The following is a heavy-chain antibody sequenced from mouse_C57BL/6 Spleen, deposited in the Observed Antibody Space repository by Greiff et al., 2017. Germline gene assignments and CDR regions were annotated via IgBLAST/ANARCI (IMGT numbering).Heavy chain of an antibody. CDR3: ARSGDIGYDYDGFAY. J-gene: IGHJ3*01. CDR2: IRNKANGYTT. Sequence: EVQVVESGGGLVQPGGSLSLSCAASGFTFTDYYMSWVRQPPGKALEWLGFIRNKANGYTTEYSASVKGRFTISRDNSQSILYLQMNALRAEDSATYYCARSGDIGYDYDGFAYWGQGTLVTVSA. D-gene: IGHD2-4*01. CDR1: GFTFTDYY. V-gene: IGHV7-3*01.